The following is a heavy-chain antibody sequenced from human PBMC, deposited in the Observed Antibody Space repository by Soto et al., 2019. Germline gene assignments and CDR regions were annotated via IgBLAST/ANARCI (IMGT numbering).Heavy chain of an antibody. J-gene: IGHJ4*02. CDR2: VSASGLNT. D-gene: IGHD2-2*01. V-gene: IGHV3-23*01. CDR3: AKDSTRRTYGYFFEY. Sequence: EVQLLESGGKLVQHGGSLTLSCAASGFTFSTYAMSWVRQAPWKGLDWVSGVSASGLNTDYADPVKGRFDISRDKSKNTVSMHMTSLRAEDPALYYCAKDSTRRTYGYFFEYLGQGTPVSVSS. CDR1: GFTFSTYA.